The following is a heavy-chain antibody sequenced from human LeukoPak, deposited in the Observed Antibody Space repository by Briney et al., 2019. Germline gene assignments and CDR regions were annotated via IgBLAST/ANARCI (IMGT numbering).Heavy chain of an antibody. CDR2: IYYSGST. J-gene: IGHJ4*02. D-gene: IGHD3-16*02. CDR3: ARAPINYDYIWGSYRQPTYFDY. Sequence: PSETLSLTCTVSGGSISSYYWSWIRQPPGKGLEWIGYIYYSGSTNYNLSLKSRVTISVDTSKNQFSLKLSSVTAADTAVYYCARAPINYDYIWGSYRQPTYFDYWGQGTLVTVSS. CDR1: GGSISSYY. V-gene: IGHV4-59*12.